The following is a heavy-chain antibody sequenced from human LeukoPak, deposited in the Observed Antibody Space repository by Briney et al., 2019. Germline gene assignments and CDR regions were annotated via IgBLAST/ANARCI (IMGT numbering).Heavy chain of an antibody. D-gene: IGHD4-17*01. J-gene: IGHJ3*02. CDR1: GGSFSGYY. CDR3: ASATTVYDAFDI. CDR2: INHSGST. V-gene: IGHV4-34*01. Sequence: TLSLTCTVYGGSFSGYYWSWIRQPPGKGLEWIGEINHSGSTNYNPSLKSRVTISVDTSKNQFSLKLSSVTAADTAVYYCASATTVYDAFDIWGQGTMVTVSS.